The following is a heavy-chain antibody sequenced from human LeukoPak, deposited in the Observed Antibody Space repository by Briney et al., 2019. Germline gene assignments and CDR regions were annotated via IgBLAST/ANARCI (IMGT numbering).Heavy chain of an antibody. CDR3: ASTSGSYLY. CDR1: GDTFSSDA. Sequence: GASVKVSCKASGDTFSSDAISWVRQAPGQGLEWMGGIIPIFGTANYAQKFQGRVTITADKSTSTAYMELSSLRSEDTAVYYCASTSGSYLYWGQGTLVTVPS. J-gene: IGHJ4*02. D-gene: IGHD3-10*01. V-gene: IGHV1-69*06. CDR2: IIPIFGTA.